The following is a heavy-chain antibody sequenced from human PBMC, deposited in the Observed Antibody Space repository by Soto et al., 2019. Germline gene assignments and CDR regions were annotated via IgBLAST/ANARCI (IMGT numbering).Heavy chain of an antibody. J-gene: IGHJ5*02. D-gene: IGHD4-4*01. CDR3: AREGVATVIGWFDT. Sequence: SETLSLTCTVSGASISSYYWNWIRHSPGRGLEWIGFISYAGDTNYNPSLKSRVTISADTSKNQVSLKLTSVTAADTAVYYCAREGVATVIGWFDTWGQGTLVTV. CDR1: GASISSYY. V-gene: IGHV4-59*01. CDR2: ISYAGDT.